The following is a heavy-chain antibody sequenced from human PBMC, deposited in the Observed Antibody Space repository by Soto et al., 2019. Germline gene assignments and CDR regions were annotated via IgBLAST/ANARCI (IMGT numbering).Heavy chain of an antibody. CDR3: ARRVQVRANWFDP. CDR1: GGSISSGGYS. J-gene: IGHJ5*02. D-gene: IGHD2-21*01. CDR2: IYHSGST. Sequence: PSETLSLTCAVSGGSISSGGYSWSWIRQPPGKGLEWIGYIYHSGSTYYNPSLKSRVTISVDRSKNQFSLKLSSVTAADTAVYYCARRVQVRANWFDPWGQGTLVTVSS. V-gene: IGHV4-30-2*01.